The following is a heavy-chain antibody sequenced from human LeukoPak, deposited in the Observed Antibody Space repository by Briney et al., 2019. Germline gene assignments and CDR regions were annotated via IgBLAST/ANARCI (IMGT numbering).Heavy chain of an antibody. CDR3: ARDQHYYDSSGYYPYYYYGMDV. CDR1: GFTFSSYW. V-gene: IGHV3-7*01. D-gene: IGHD3-22*01. J-gene: IGHJ6*02. Sequence: GGSLRLSCAASGFTFSSYWMSWVRQAPGKGLEWVANIKQDGSEKYYVDSVKGRFTISRDNAKNSLYLQMNSLRAEDTAVYYCARDQHYYDSSGYYPYYYYGMDVWGQGTTVTVSS. CDR2: IKQDGSEK.